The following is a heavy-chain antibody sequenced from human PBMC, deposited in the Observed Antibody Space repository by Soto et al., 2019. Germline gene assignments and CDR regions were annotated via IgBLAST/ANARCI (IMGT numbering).Heavy chain of an antibody. Sequence: PGGSLRLSCAASGFTFSSYAMSWVRQAPGKGLEWVSSVTGSGGNTNYADSVRGRFSISRDNSKNALYLQMNSLRAEATAVYYCAKMDNGNYRGPINYWGQGALVTVSS. D-gene: IGHD4-4*01. CDR1: GFTFSSYA. J-gene: IGHJ4*01. CDR3: AKMDNGNYRGPINY. V-gene: IGHV3-23*01. CDR2: VTGSGGNT.